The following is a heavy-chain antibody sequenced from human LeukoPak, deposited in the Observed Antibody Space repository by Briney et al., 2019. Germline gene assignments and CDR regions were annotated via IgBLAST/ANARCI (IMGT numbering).Heavy chain of an antibody. D-gene: IGHD6-19*01. CDR3: ARGIDYSRGWYQYYFDY. J-gene: IGHJ4*02. V-gene: IGHV3-53*01. CDR2: IYSGGST. CDR1: GFTVSSNY. Sequence: PGGSLRLSCAASGFTVSSNYMSWVRQAPGKGLEWVSVIYSGGSTYYADSVKGRFTISRDNSKNTLYLQMNSLRAEDTAVYYCARGIDYSRGWYQYYFDYWGQGTLVTVSS.